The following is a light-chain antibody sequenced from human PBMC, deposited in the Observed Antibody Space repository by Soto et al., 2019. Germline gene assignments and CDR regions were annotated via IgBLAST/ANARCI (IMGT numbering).Light chain of an antibody. Sequence: QSALTQPVSVSGSPGQTVIISCTGTTSDIGGHDSVSWYQQHPGRAPKLILFDVTNRPSKIPDRLSGSKSDNTASLTISGLQAEDEADYFCSSFSTSSTLALFGGGTKVTVL. CDR1: TSDIGGHDS. V-gene: IGLV2-14*03. CDR3: SSFSTSSTLAL. J-gene: IGLJ2*01. CDR2: DVT.